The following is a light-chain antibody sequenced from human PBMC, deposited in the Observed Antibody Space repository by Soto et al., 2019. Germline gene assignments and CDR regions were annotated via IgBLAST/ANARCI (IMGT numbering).Light chain of an antibody. CDR2: DAS. CDR3: QLYGISPH. V-gene: IGKV3-15*01. J-gene: IGKJ5*01. Sequence: EIVMTQSPATLSVSPGERATLSCRASQRVSRNLAWYQQKPGQAPRLLIYDASTRATGIPARFSGSASGTDFTLTINRLEPEDFAVYYCQLYGISPHFGQGTRLEI. CDR1: QRVSRN.